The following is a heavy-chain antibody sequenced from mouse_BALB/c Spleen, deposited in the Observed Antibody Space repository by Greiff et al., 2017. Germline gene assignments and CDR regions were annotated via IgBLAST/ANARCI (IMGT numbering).Heavy chain of an antibody. J-gene: IGHJ2*01. CDR2: IYPGDGDT. V-gene: IGHV1-82*01. Sequence: VHLVESGPELVKPGASVKISCKASGYAFSSSWMNWVKQRPGQGLEWIGRIYPGDGDTNYNGRFKGKATLTADKSSSTAYMQLSSLTSVDSAVYFCAREGITTDFDYWGQGTTLTVSS. CDR3: AREGITTDFDY. D-gene: IGHD1-1*01. CDR1: GYAFSSSW.